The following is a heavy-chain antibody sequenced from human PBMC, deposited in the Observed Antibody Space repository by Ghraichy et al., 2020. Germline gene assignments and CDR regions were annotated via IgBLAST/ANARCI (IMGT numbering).Heavy chain of an antibody. D-gene: IGHD2-15*01. V-gene: IGHV3-23*01. CDR2: ISFSGANT. Sequence: GESLNISCAASGFPFSSYAMSWARQTPGKGLEWVSSISFSGANTYYAVSVKGRFTISRDNSKNTLYLQMNSLRADDTAVYYCAKAWGYCSAATCPSYNWFDPWGQGTLVTVSS. J-gene: IGHJ5*02. CDR1: GFPFSSYA. CDR3: AKAWGYCSAATCPSYNWFDP.